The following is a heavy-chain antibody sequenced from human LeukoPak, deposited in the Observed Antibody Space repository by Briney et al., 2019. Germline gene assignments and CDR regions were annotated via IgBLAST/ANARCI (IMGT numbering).Heavy chain of an antibody. CDR1: GYTFTSYG. CDR2: ISAYNGNT. D-gene: IGHD2-2*01. J-gene: IGHJ3*02. V-gene: IGHV1-18*01. CDR3: ATDQFAMTYAFDI. Sequence: ASVKVSCKASGYTFTSYGISWVRQAPGQGLEWMGWISAYNGNTNYAQKLQGRVTMTTDTSTSTAYTELRSLRSDDTAVYYCATDQFAMTYAFDIWGQGTMVTVSS.